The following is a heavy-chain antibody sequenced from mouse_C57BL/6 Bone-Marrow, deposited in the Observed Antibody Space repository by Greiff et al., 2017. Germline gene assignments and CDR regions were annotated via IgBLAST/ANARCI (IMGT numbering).Heavy chain of an antibody. CDR2: ISNGGGST. CDR1: GFTFSDYY. CDR3: ARRGDPYYFDY. D-gene: IGHD2-13*01. J-gene: IGHJ2*01. V-gene: IGHV5-12*01. Sequence: EVKVVDSGGGLVQPGGSLKLSCAASGFTFSDYYMYWVRQTPAKRLEWVAYISNGGGSTYYPDTVKGRFTISRDNAKNTLYLQMSRLKSEDTAMYYCARRGDPYYFDYWGQGTTLTVSS.